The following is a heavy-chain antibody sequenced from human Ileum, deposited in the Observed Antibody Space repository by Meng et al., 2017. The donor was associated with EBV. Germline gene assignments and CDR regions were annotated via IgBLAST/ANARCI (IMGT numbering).Heavy chain of an antibody. CDR1: GYSISSTNW. CDR3: ARNVPGTSAYYD. Sequence: GPLAAAGPGLVKPVDTLSLPCAVSGYSISSTNWWGWIRQPPGKGLEWIGYIYYSGSTSYNPSLKSRVTMSVDTSKNQFSLNLNSVTAVDTAVYYCARNVPGTSAYYDWGQGTLVTVSS. J-gene: IGHJ4*02. D-gene: IGHD3-22*01. V-gene: IGHV4-28*01. CDR2: IYYSGST.